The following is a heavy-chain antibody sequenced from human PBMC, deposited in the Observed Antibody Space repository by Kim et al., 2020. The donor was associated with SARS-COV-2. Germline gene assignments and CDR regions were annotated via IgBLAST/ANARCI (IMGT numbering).Heavy chain of an antibody. Sequence: ADALKGLFTIPRDNSKNTLYLQMNSLRAEDTAVYYCASQGMEADPFYFDYWGQGTLVTVSS. V-gene: IGHV3-33*01. CDR3: ASQGMEADPFYFDY. D-gene: IGHD3-3*01. J-gene: IGHJ4*02.